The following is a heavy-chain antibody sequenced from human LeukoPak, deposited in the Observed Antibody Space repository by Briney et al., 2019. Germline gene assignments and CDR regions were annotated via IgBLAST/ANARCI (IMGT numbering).Heavy chain of an antibody. J-gene: IGHJ4*02. CDR1: GYTFTSYY. CDR3: ARVDGQQLVPDY. Sequence: GASVKVSCKASGYTFTSYYMHWVRQAPGQGLEWMGIINPSGGSTSYAQKFQGRVTMTRDTSTSTVYMELRSLRSDDTAVYYCARVDGQQLVPDYWGQGTLVTVSS. D-gene: IGHD6-13*01. V-gene: IGHV1-46*01. CDR2: INPSGGST.